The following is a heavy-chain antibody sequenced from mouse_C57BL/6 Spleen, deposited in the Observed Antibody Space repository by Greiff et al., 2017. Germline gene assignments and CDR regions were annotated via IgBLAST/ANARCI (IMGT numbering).Heavy chain of an antibody. CDR1: GYTFTSYW. V-gene: IGHV1-50*01. CDR3: ARYEYDGGRRYFDV. D-gene: IGHD2-14*01. Sequence: QVQLQQPGAELVKPGASVKLSCKASGYTFTSYWMQWVKQRPGQGLEWIGEIDPSDSYTNYNQKFKGKATLTVDTSSSTAYMQLSSLTSEDSAVYYCARYEYDGGRRYFDVWGTGTTVTVSS. CDR2: IDPSDSYT. J-gene: IGHJ1*03.